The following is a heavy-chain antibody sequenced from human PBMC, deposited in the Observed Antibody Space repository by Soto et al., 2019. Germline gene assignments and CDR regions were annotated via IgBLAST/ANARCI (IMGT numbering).Heavy chain of an antibody. CDR2: IKQDGSEK. CDR3: ARDGKSIDISTAFDI. D-gene: IGHD3-9*01. CDR1: GFTFSSYW. J-gene: IGHJ3*02. Sequence: PGGSLRLSCAASGFTFSSYWMSWVRQAPGKGLEWVANIKQDGSEKYYVDSVKGRFTISRDNAKNSLYLQMNSLRAEDTAVYYCARDGKSIDISTAFDIWGQGTMVTVSS. V-gene: IGHV3-7*01.